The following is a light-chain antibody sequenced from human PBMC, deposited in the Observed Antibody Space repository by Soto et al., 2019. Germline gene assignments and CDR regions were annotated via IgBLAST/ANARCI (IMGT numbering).Light chain of an antibody. CDR3: QQYKNGWT. CDR1: QGINHY. Sequence: QMTQSPSSLSASVGDRVTITCRASQGINHYFAWFQQKPGKVPQLLIYATSTSQSGVPSRFSGGGSGTEFTLTISSLQYEDFANYYCQQYKNGWTFGQGTKVDIK. V-gene: IGKV1-27*01. CDR2: ATS. J-gene: IGKJ1*01.